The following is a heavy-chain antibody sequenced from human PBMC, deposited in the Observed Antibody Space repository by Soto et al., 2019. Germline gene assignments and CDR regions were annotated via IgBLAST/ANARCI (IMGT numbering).Heavy chain of an antibody. Sequence: SVKVSCKASGYTFTSYAMHWVRQAPGQRLEWMGWINAGNGNTKYSQKFQGGVTITRDTSASTAYMELSSLRSEDTAVYYCASGYSSGWYGLDYWGQGTLVTVSS. CDR3: ASGYSSGWYGLDY. CDR2: INAGNGNT. V-gene: IGHV1-3*01. CDR1: GYTFTSYA. J-gene: IGHJ4*02. D-gene: IGHD6-19*01.